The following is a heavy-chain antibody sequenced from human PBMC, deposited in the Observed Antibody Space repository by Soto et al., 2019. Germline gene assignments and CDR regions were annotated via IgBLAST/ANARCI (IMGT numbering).Heavy chain of an antibody. V-gene: IGHV4-34*01. Sequence: PSETLSLTCAVYGGSFRGYYWSWIRQPPGKGLEWIGEINHSGSTNYNPSLKSRVTISVDTSKNQFSLKLSSVTAADTAVYYCARDRATMVRGVIPRWFDPWGQGTLVTVSS. CDR3: ARDRATMVRGVIPRWFDP. J-gene: IGHJ5*02. CDR2: INHSGST. D-gene: IGHD3-10*01. CDR1: GGSFRGYY.